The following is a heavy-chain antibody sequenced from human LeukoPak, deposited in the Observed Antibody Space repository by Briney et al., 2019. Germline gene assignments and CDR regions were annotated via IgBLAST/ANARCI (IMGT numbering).Heavy chain of an antibody. Sequence: SETLSLTCTVSGDSISSSSSYWGWIRQPPGEGLEWIGSIYYSGSTYYNTSLKSRVTISVDTSKNQFSLRLNSVTAADTAVYYCARGPRTLTSIAVHWYYDYWGQGTLVTVSS. CDR1: GDSISSSSSY. CDR3: ARGPRTLTSIAVHWYYDY. J-gene: IGHJ4*02. D-gene: IGHD6-6*01. CDR2: IYYSGST. V-gene: IGHV4-39*01.